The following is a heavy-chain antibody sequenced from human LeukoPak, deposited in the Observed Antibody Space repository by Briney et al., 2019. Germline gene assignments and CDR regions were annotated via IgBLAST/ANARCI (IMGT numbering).Heavy chain of an antibody. J-gene: IGHJ5*02. CDR2: INPSGGST. D-gene: IGHD1-26*01. CDR1: GYTFTSYY. V-gene: IGHV1-46*01. Sequence: ASVKVSCKASGYTFTSYYMHWVRQAPGQGLEWMGIINPSGGSTSYAQKFQGRVTMTRDMSTSTVYMELSSLRSEDTAVYYCARDRGVGATTYWFDPWGQGTLVTVSS. CDR3: ARDRGVGATTYWFDP.